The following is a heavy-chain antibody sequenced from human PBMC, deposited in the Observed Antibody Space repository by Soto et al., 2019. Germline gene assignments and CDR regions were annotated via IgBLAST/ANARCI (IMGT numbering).Heavy chain of an antibody. D-gene: IGHD3-10*01. V-gene: IGHV4-34*01. Sequence: SETLSLTCAVYGGSFSGYYWSWIRQPPGKGPEWIGEINHSGSTNYNPSLKSRVTISVDTSKNQFSLKLSSVTAADTAVYYCANILLGRRRTKEFYFWGQGTTVPVSS. J-gene: IGHJ6*02. CDR1: GGSFSGYY. CDR2: INHSGST. CDR3: ANILLGRRRTKEFYF.